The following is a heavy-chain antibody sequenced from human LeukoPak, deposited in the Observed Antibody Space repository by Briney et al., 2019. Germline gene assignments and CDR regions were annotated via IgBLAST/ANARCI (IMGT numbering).Heavy chain of an antibody. CDR3: ARAGYSSSWYFY. V-gene: IGHV4-39*07. D-gene: IGHD6-13*01. CDR2: IYYSGST. CDR1: GRSNSSSSYH. Sequence: SDTLSLTCTVSGRSNSSSSYHWGWIRQPPGKGLEWIGSIYYSGSTYYNPSLKSRVTISVDTSKNQFSLKLSSVTAADTAVYYCARAGYSSSWYFYWGQGTLVTVSS. J-gene: IGHJ4*02.